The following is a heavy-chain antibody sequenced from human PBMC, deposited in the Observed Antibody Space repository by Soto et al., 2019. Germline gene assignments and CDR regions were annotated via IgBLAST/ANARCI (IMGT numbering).Heavy chain of an antibody. D-gene: IGHD3-3*01. J-gene: IGHJ4*02. CDR1: GGSISSGGYY. V-gene: IGHV4-30-4*01. Sequence: PSETLSLTCTVSGGSISSGGYYWSWIRQPPGKGLEWIGYIYYSGSTYYNPSLKSRVTISVDTSKNQFSLKLSSVTAADTAVYYCALGGYYDFWSGYYPFDYWGQGTLVTVSS. CDR2: IYYSGST. CDR3: ALGGYYDFWSGYYPFDY.